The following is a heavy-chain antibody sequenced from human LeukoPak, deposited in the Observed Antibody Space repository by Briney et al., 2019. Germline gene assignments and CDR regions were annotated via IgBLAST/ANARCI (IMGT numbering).Heavy chain of an antibody. CDR3: ARGPYGTGSHFDF. D-gene: IGHD3-10*01. Sequence: GASVKVSCKASGSTFSSYDINWVRQATGQGLEWMGWMNPNSGDTGYTQRFQGRVTMTRDTSISTAYMELSGLRSEDTAVYYCARGPYGTGSHFDFWGQGTLVTVSS. CDR1: GSTFSSYD. V-gene: IGHV1-8*02. CDR2: MNPNSGDT. J-gene: IGHJ4*02.